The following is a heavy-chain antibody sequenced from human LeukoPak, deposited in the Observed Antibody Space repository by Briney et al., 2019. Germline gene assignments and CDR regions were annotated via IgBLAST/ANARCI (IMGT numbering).Heavy chain of an antibody. Sequence: ASVKVSCKASGYTFTSHGISWVRQAPGQGLQWMGWISGYNDNTNYAQDLQGRVTVTTDTSTSTAYMELRSLRSDDTAVYYCARDRGITGTAFDYWGQGTLVTVSS. CDR1: GYTFTSHG. CDR2: ISGYNDNT. V-gene: IGHV1-18*01. D-gene: IGHD1-7*01. J-gene: IGHJ4*02. CDR3: ARDRGITGTAFDY.